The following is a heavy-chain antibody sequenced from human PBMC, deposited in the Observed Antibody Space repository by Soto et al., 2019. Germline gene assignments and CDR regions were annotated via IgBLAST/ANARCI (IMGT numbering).Heavy chain of an antibody. V-gene: IGHV3-48*02. D-gene: IGHD2-8*02. CDR2: IITTGGNM. CDR3: ARDTGYAFDI. J-gene: IGHJ3*02. Sequence: EVQLVESGGGLVQPGGSLRLSCAASGFSFSTYSMNWVRQAPGKGLEWLSYIITTGGNMFYADSVRGRFTISRDNGKDSMYLQMNSLRDEDTAVYYCARDTGYAFDIWGKGTTVTVSS. CDR1: GFSFSTYS.